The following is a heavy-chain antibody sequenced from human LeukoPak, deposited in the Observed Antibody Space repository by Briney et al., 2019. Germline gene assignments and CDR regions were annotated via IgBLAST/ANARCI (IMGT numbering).Heavy chain of an antibody. CDR1: GFTFSSYS. V-gene: IGHV3-21*01. J-gene: IGHJ5*02. Sequence: PGGSLRLSCAASGFTFSSYSMNWVRQAPGKGLEWVSSISSSSSYIYYADSVKGRFTVSRDNAKNSVYLQMNSLRAEDTAVYYCARNPRPSTTVTTYWFDPWGQGTLVTVSS. CDR3: ARNPRPSTTVTTYWFDP. CDR2: ISSSSSYI. D-gene: IGHD4-17*01.